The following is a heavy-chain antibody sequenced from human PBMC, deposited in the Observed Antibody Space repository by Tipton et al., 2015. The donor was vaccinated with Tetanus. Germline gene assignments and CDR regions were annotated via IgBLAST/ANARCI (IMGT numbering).Heavy chain of an antibody. D-gene: IGHD7-27*01. Sequence: SLRLSCAASGSTFSYYDMTWVRQAPGKGLEWLSSISGDGGSMLYTDSVEGRFTISRDNSKSTLYLEMNSLRAGDTALYFCARKNPGVWAYFDFWGQGTLVPVSS. CDR3: ARKNPGVWAYFDF. J-gene: IGHJ4*02. CDR1: GSTFSYYD. CDR2: ISGDGGSM. V-gene: IGHV3-23*01.